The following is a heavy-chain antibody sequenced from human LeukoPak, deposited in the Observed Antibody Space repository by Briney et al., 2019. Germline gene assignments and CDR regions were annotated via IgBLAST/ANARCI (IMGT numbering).Heavy chain of an antibody. Sequence: PSETLSLTCTVSGGSISSSSYYWSWIRQPPGKGLEWIGEINHSGSTNYNPSLKSRATISVDTSKNQFSLKLSSVTAADTAVYYCARSIYDYVWGSYRSSYFDYWGQGTLVTVSS. V-gene: IGHV4-39*07. J-gene: IGHJ4*02. CDR3: ARSIYDYVWGSYRSSYFDY. D-gene: IGHD3-16*02. CDR2: INHSGST. CDR1: GGSISSSSYY.